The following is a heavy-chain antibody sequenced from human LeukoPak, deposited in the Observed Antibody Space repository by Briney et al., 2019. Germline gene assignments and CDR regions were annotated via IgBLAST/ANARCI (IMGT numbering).Heavy chain of an antibody. Sequence: GASVKVSCKASGYTFTKYYIHWVRQAPGQGLEWMGMINPSDGATTYAQRFQGRVITTRDMSTTTVYMDLRSLRSDDTAVYFCAREQGGGLSASLGVLFASYYTYYYMDVWGRGTTVSVSS. CDR2: INPSDGAT. J-gene: IGHJ6*03. V-gene: IGHV1-46*01. CDR3: AREQGGGLSASLGVLFASYYTYYYMDV. D-gene: IGHD1-26*01. CDR1: GYTFTKYY.